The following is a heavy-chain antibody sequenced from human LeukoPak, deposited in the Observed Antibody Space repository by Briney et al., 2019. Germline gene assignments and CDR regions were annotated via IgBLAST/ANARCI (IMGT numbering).Heavy chain of an antibody. CDR3: ARVPAQSNSNYAHWFDP. V-gene: IGHV1-46*01. D-gene: IGHD4-11*01. CDR1: GYTFTSYY. Sequence: ASVKVSCKASGYTFTSYYMHWVRQAPGQGLEWMGIINPSGGSTSYAQKFQGRVTMTRDTSTSTVYMELSSLRSEDTAVYYCARVPAQSNSNYAHWFDPWGQGTLVTVSS. CDR2: INPSGGST. J-gene: IGHJ5*02.